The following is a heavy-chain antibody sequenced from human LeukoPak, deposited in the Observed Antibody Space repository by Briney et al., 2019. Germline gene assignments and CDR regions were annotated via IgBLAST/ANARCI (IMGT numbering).Heavy chain of an antibody. CDR1: GFTFSSYG. J-gene: IGHJ6*03. V-gene: IGHV3-30*02. CDR2: IRYDGSNK. Sequence: GGSLRLSCAASGFTFSSYGMHWVRQAPGKGLEWVAFIRYDGSNKFYADSVKGRFTISRDNAKNSLYLQMNSLRAEDTAVYYCARGTTALMDVWGKGTTVTVSS. D-gene: IGHD2-21*02. CDR3: ARGTTALMDV.